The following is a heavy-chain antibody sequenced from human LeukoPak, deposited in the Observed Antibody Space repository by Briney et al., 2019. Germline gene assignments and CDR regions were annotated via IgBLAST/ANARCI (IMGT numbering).Heavy chain of an antibody. CDR1: GGSISSYY. CDR3: ARAINYDILTGYYKAGYYYYMDV. CDR2: LYTSGST. J-gene: IGHJ6*03. V-gene: IGHV4-4*07. Sequence: SETLSLTCTVSGGSISSYYWSWIRQPAGKGLEWIGRLYTSGSTNYNPYLKSRVTMSVDTSKNQSSLKLSSVTAADTAVYYCARAINYDILTGYYKAGYYYYMDVWGKGTTVTISS. D-gene: IGHD3-9*01.